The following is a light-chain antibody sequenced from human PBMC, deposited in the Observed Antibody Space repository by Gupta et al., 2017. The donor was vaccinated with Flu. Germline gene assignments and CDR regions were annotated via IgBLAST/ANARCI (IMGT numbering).Light chain of an antibody. CDR3: QQRSNPLL. Sequence: EVVLTQSPATLSLSPGQRATLSCRASQSVSRYLAWYQHKPGLAPRLLIYDTSKRATGIPARFSCSGFGTDFTLTINNLQPEPSAAYYCQQRSNPLLFGGGTKVEIK. J-gene: IGKJ4*01. V-gene: IGKV3-11*01. CDR2: DTS. CDR1: QSVSRY.